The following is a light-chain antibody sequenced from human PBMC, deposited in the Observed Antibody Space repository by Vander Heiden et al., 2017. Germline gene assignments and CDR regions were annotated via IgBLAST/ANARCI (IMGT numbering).Light chain of an antibody. CDR1: NIGSRR. Sequence: SYVLTQPPSVSVAPGQTARISCGGDNIGSRRVQWYQQKPGQAPVLVVYDDSDRPSGIPERFSGSNSGNTATLTISRVEAGDEAAYFCQVWDSSSDHDHVPFGGGTKLTVL. J-gene: IGLJ2*01. CDR2: DDS. CDR3: QVWDSSSDHDHVP. V-gene: IGLV3-21*02.